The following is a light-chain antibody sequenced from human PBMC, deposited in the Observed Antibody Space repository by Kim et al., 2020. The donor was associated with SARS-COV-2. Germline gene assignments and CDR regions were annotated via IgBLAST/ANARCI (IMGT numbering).Light chain of an antibody. CDR1: QRISSAL. CDR2: GAS. CDR3: QQYGTTPLT. V-gene: IGKV3-20*01. Sequence: LAPGEPATLSCRASQRISSALLAWYQQRPGQAPRLLMSGASIRATGIPDRFSGSGSGTDFTLTISRLETDDFAVYYCQQYGTTPLTFGGGTKLEI. J-gene: IGKJ4*01.